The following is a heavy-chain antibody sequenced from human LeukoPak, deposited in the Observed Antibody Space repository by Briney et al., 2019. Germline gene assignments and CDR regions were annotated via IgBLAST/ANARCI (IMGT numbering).Heavy chain of an antibody. D-gene: IGHD1-1*01. Sequence: GGSLRLSCTASGFTFGDYAMSWLRQAPGKGLEWVGFIRSKAYGETADYAASVKGRFTISRDDSKAIAYLQMNSLKTEDTAVYHCTRDRGAYNLYDYWGQGTLVTVSS. CDR3: TRDRGAYNLYDY. CDR1: GFTFGDYA. CDR2: IRSKAYGETA. V-gene: IGHV3-49*03. J-gene: IGHJ4*02.